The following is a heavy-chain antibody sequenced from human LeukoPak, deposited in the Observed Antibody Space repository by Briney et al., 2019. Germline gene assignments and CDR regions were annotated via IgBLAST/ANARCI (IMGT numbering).Heavy chain of an antibody. CDR2: ISGSGRFI. V-gene: IGHV3-21*01. D-gene: IGHD5-12*01. Sequence: PGGSLGLSCAASGFTFSSNSMNWVRQAPGKGLEWVSSISGSGRFIYYADSVKGRFTVSRDNAKNSLYLQMNSLRAEDTAVYYCARDTPYSGYDRDYFDYWGQGTLVTVSS. CDR1: GFTFSSNS. CDR3: ARDTPYSGYDRDYFDY. J-gene: IGHJ4*02.